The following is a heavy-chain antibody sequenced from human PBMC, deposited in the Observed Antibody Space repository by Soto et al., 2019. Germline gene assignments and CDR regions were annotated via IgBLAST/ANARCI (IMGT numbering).Heavy chain of an antibody. CDR1: GYTYTSYL. CDR2: ISAYNGNT. Sequence: ASVKVSGTASGYTYTSYLISWVRQAPGQGLEWMGWISAYNGNTNYAQKLQGRVTMTTDTSTSTAYMELRSLRSDDTAVYYCARDDPPTHYWGQGTLVTVSS. V-gene: IGHV1-18*01. CDR3: ARDDPPTHY. J-gene: IGHJ4*02. D-gene: IGHD4-17*01.